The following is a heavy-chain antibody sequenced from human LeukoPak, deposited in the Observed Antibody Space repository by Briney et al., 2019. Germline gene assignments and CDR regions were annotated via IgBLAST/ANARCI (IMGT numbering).Heavy chain of an antibody. D-gene: IGHD2-2*01. CDR3: ARVGVVPAAPDAFDI. Sequence: GASVKVSCKASGYTFTSYGISWVRQAPGQGLEWMGWISAYNGNTNYAQKLQGRVTMTTDPSTSTAYMELRSLRSDDTAVYYCARVGVVPAAPDAFDIWGQGTMVTVSS. CDR2: ISAYNGNT. CDR1: GYTFTSYG. V-gene: IGHV1-18*01. J-gene: IGHJ3*02.